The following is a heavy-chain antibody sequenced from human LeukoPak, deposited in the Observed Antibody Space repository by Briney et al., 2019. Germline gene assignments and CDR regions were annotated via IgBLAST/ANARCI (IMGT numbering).Heavy chain of an antibody. CDR2: IYYSGST. Sequence: SETLSFTCTVSGGSISSYYWSWIRQPPGKGLEWIGSIYYSGSTYYNPSLKSRVTISVDTSKNQFSLKLSSVTAADTAVYYCARYRTPGNWFDPWGQGTLVTVSS. CDR3: ARYRTPGNWFDP. J-gene: IGHJ5*02. CDR1: GGSISSYY. V-gene: IGHV4-39*01. D-gene: IGHD1-14*01.